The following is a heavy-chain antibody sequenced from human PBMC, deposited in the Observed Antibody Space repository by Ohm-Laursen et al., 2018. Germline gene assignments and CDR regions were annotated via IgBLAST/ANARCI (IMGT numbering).Heavy chain of an antibody. D-gene: IGHD6-13*01. J-gene: IGHJ4*02. CDR2: ISWNSGSI. CDR1: GFAFSSYA. CDR3: AKVAAGTGVFDY. V-gene: IGHV3-9*01. Sequence: SLRLSCSASGFAFSSYAMSWVRQAPGKGLEWVSGISWNSGSIGYADSVKGRFTISRDNAKNSLYLQMNSLRAEDTALYYCAKVAAGTGVFDYWGQGTLVTVSS.